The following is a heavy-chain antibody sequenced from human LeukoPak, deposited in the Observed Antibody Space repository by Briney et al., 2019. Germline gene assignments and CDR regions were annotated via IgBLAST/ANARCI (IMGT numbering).Heavy chain of an antibody. CDR3: ATDRRPSITPLNYDSSGLDY. D-gene: IGHD3-22*01. CDR2: INPSGGST. V-gene: IGHV1-46*01. CDR1: GYTFTSYY. J-gene: IGHJ4*02. Sequence: GASVKVSCKASGYTFTSYYMHWVRQAPGQRLEWMGIINPSGGSTSYAQKFQGRVTMTRDTSTSTVYMELSNLRSEDTAVYYCATDRRPSITPLNYDSSGLDYWGQGTLVTVSS.